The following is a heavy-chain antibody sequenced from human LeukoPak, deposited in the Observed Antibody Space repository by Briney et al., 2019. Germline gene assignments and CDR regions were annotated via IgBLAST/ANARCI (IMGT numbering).Heavy chain of an antibody. CDR3: ARACSGGSCYSRGRSFDY. D-gene: IGHD2-15*01. CDR1: GFTFSSYE. Sequence: GGSLRLSCAASGFTFSSYEMNWVRQAPGKGLEWVSYISSSGSTIYYADSVKGRFTISRDNAKNSLYLQMNSLRAEDTAVYYCARACSGGSCYSRGRSFDYWGQGTLVTASS. V-gene: IGHV3-48*03. J-gene: IGHJ4*02. CDR2: ISSSGSTI.